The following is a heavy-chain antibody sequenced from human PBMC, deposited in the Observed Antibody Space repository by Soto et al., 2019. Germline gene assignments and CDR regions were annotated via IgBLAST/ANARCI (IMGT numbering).Heavy chain of an antibody. Sequence: QLQLQESGPGLVKPSETLSLTCSVSGGSISSSSYYWGWIHQPPGKGLEWIGSIYYSGSTYYNPSLKSRVTISVDSSKNQFSLKLSSVTAADTAVYYCAKTVDIGYDYSTRYYFDYWGQGTLVTVSS. V-gene: IGHV4-39*01. CDR2: IYYSGST. J-gene: IGHJ4*02. CDR3: AKTVDIGYDYSTRYYFDY. CDR1: GGSISSSSYY. D-gene: IGHD4-4*01.